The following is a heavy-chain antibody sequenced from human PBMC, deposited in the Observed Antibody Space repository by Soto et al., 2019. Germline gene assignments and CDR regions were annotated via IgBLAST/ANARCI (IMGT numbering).Heavy chain of an antibody. D-gene: IGHD6-13*01. CDR1: GFTFSSYG. V-gene: IGHV3-33*01. CDR2: IWYDGSNK. Sequence: GGSLRLSCAASGFTFSSYGMHWVRQAPGKGLEWVAVIWYDGSNKYYADSVKGRFTISRDNSKNTLYLQMNSLRAEDTAVYYCARDGIAAAGNRKYYYYYYGMDVWGQGTTVTVSS. CDR3: ARDGIAAAGNRKYYYYYYGMDV. J-gene: IGHJ6*02.